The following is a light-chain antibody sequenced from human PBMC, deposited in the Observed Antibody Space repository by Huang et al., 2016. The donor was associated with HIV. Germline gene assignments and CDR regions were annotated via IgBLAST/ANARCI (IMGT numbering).Light chain of an antibody. V-gene: IGKV1-39*01. CDR1: QSISSS. J-gene: IGKJ4*01. Sequence: DIQMTQSPSSLSASVGDRVTITCRASQSISSSLNWYQQKPGKAPKHLIYAASRLHSGVPSRFSGSGSGTDFYLTDSNLQPEDFAAYYCQQSYSTPLTFGRGTKVEIK. CDR2: AAS. CDR3: QQSYSTPLT.